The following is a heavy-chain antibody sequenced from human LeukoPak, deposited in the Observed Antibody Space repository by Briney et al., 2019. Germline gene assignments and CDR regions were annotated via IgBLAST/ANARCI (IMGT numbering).Heavy chain of an antibody. CDR2: INPSGGST. Sequence: ASVKVSCKASGYTFTSYYMHWVRQAPGQGLEWMGIINPSGGSTSYAQKFQGRVTMTRDTSTSTVYMELSSLRSEDTAVYYCARDQDSSYYYDSSGYSYWGQGTLVTVSS. V-gene: IGHV1-46*01. CDR3: ARDQDSSYYYDSSGYSY. J-gene: IGHJ4*02. CDR1: GYTFTSYY. D-gene: IGHD3-22*01.